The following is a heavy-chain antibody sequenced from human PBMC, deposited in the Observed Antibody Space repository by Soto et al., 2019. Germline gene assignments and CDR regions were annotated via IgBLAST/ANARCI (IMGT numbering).Heavy chain of an antibody. D-gene: IGHD6-6*01. CDR3: ARVARSSSSVSFMDV. CDR1: GYTFTGYY. J-gene: IGHJ6*02. Sequence: ASVKVSCKASGYTFTGYYMHWVLQAPGQGLEWMGWINPNSGGTNYAQKFQGWVTMTRDTSISTAYMELSRLRSDDTAVYYCARVARSSSSVSFMDVWGQGTTVTVSS. V-gene: IGHV1-2*04. CDR2: INPNSGGT.